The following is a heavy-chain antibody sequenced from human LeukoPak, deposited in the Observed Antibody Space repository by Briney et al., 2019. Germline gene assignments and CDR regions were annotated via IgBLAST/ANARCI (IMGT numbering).Heavy chain of an antibody. J-gene: IGHJ5*02. CDR3: ARGTLDSSSWYPPWFDP. V-gene: IGHV4-59*01. D-gene: IGHD6-13*01. CDR1: GGSISSYY. CDR2: IYYSGST. Sequence: SETLSLTCTVSGGSISSYYWSWIRQPPGKGLEWIGYIYYSGSTNYNPSLKSRVTISVDTSKNQFSLKLSSVTPADMAVYYCARGTLDSSSWYPPWFDPWGQGTLVTVSS.